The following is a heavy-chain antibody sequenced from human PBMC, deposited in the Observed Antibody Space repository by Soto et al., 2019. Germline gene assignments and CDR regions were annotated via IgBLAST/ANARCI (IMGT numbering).Heavy chain of an antibody. CDR3: ARDSTYYDFWSGYYTGTPTSNFDY. Sequence: ASLKLYCKASGYSFTGDHRHWVRQDTGQGLEWMGWINPNSGGTNYAQKFQGRVTMTRDTSISTAYMELSRLRSDDTAVYYCARDSTYYDFWSGYYTGTPTSNFDYWGQGTLVTVSS. J-gene: IGHJ4*02. CDR2: INPNSGGT. D-gene: IGHD3-3*01. CDR1: GYSFTGDH. V-gene: IGHV1-2*02.